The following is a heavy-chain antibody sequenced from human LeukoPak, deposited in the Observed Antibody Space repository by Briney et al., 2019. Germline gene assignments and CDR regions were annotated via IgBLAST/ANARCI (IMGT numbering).Heavy chain of an antibody. D-gene: IGHD6-13*01. CDR2: IYYSGST. J-gene: IGHJ3*01. CDR3: ARFRMTASATAAFDL. CDR1: DGSISSYY. Sequence: SETLPLTCTVSDGSISSYYWSWIRQPPGKGLEWIGYIYYSGSTNYNPSLKSRVTISVDTSKNQFSLKLTSVTAADTAVYYCARFRMTASATAAFDLWGQGTLVTVSS. V-gene: IGHV4-59*12.